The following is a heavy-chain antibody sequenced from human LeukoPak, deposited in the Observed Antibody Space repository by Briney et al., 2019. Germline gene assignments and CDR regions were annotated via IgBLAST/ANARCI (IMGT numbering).Heavy chain of an antibody. CDR1: GFTFSSYW. V-gene: IGHV3-74*01. J-gene: IGHJ6*02. Sequence: GGSLRLSCVASGFTFSSYWMHWVRQAPGKGLVWVSRVNSDGSSTNYAASVKGRFTISRDNAKNTLYLQMNSLRAEDTAVYYCARAGAKCSSTSCYVYYNGMDVWGQGTTVTVS. D-gene: IGHD2-2*01. CDR2: VNSDGSST. CDR3: ARAGAKCSSTSCYVYYNGMDV.